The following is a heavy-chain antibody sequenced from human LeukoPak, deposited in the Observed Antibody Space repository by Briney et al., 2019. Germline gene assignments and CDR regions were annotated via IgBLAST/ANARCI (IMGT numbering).Heavy chain of an antibody. V-gene: IGHV1-2*06. J-gene: IGHJ3*01. CDR1: GYTFTGYY. CDR3: AREVGATARAFDL. Sequence: ASVKVSCKASGYTFTGYYIHWVRQAPGQGLEWMGRINPNSGDTNCAQKFQGRVTMTRDTSISTAYMEVSRLRSDDTAVYYCAREVGATARAFDLWGQGTVVTVSS. CDR2: INPNSGDT. D-gene: IGHD1-26*01.